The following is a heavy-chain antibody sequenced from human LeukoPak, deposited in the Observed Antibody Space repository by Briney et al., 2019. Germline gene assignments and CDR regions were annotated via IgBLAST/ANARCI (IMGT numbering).Heavy chain of an antibody. Sequence: ASVKVSCKASGYTFTSYYMHWVRQAPGQGLEWMGIINPSGGSTSYAQKFQGRVTMTRDTSTSTVSMELSSLRSEDTAVYYCATRGAPFVPYYYYGMDVWGQGTTVTVSS. V-gene: IGHV1-46*01. CDR1: GYTFTSYY. J-gene: IGHJ6*02. CDR2: INPSGGST. D-gene: IGHD3-10*02. CDR3: ATRGAPFVPYYYYGMDV.